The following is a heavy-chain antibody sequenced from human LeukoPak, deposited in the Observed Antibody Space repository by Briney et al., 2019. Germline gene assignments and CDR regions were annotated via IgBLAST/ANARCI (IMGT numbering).Heavy chain of an antibody. D-gene: IGHD1-26*01. J-gene: IGHJ4*02. CDR3: ARQSVGATYDY. V-gene: IGHV4-39*01. CDR2: IYYSGST. CDR1: GGSISSSSYY. Sequence: SETLSLTCTVSGGSISSSSYYWGWIRQSPGKGLEWIGSIYYSGSTYYNPSLKSRVTISVDTSKNQFSLKLSSVTAADTAVYYCARQSVGATYDYWGQGTLVTVSS.